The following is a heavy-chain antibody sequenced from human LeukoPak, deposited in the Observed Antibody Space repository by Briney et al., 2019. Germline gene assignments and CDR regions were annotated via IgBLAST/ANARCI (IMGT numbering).Heavy chain of an antibody. CDR1: GFTFSSYG. D-gene: IGHD4-23*01. CDR2: IWYDGSNK. V-gene: IGHV3-30*02. J-gene: IGHJ4*02. CDR3: AGYGGNSGFDY. Sequence: GGSLRLSCAASGFTFSSYGMHWVRQAPGKGLEWVAVIWYDGSNKYYADSVKGRFTISRDNSKNTLYLQMNSLRAEDTAVYYCAGYGGNSGFDYWGQGTLVTVSS.